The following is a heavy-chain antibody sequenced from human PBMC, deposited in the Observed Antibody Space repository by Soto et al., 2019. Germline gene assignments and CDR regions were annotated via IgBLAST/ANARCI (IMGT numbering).Heavy chain of an antibody. CDR1: GGSISSSSYY. D-gene: IGHD6-13*01. V-gene: IGHV4-39*01. J-gene: IGHJ6*02. CDR3: ARLGYSSSWGYYYYGMDV. Sequence: SETLSLTCTVSGGSISSSSYYWGWIRQPPGNGLEWIGSIYYTGSNYYNPSLKSRVTISVDTSKKQFPLNLSSVTAAETAVYYCARLGYSSSWGYYYYGMDVWGQGTTVT. CDR2: IYYTGSN.